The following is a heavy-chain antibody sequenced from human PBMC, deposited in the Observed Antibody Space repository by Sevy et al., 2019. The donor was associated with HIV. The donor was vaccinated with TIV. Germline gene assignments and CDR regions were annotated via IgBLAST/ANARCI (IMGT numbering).Heavy chain of an antibody. CDR1: GFTFSSYA. V-gene: IGHV3-30-3*01. Sequence: GESLKISCAASGFTFSSYAMHWVRQAPGKGLEWVAVISYDGSNKYYEDSVKGRFTISRDNSKNTLSLQMNSLRAEDTAVYYCARDHDRDGYSYAFDIWGQGTMVTVSS. J-gene: IGHJ3*02. D-gene: IGHD3-22*01. CDR2: ISYDGSNK. CDR3: ARDHDRDGYSYAFDI.